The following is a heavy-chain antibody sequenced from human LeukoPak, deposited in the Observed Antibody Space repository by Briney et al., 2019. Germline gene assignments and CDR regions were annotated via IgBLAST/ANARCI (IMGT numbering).Heavy chain of an antibody. D-gene: IGHD3-22*01. CDR2: ISGSGGST. CDR1: GFTFSSYA. V-gene: IGHV3-23*01. J-gene: IGHJ3*02. Sequence: PGGSLRLSCAASGFTFSSYAISWVRQAPGKGLEWVSAISGSGGSTYYADSVKGRFTISRGNSKNTLYLQMNSLRAEDTAVYYCAKDNYYDSSGYYYPDAFDIWGQGTMVTVSS. CDR3: AKDNYYDSSGYYYPDAFDI.